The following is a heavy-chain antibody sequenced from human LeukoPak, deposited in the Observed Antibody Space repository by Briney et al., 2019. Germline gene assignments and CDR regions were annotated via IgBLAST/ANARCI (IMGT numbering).Heavy chain of an antibody. V-gene: IGHV3-43D*03. CDR2: ISWDGGSS. Sequence: GGSLRLSCAASGFTFDDYTMHWVRHAPGKGLGWVSLISWDGGSSYYADSVKGRFTISRDNSKNSLYLQMNSLRAEDTALYYCAKDSVAVTGTGNIDYWGQGTLVTVSS. D-gene: IGHD6-19*01. CDR1: GFTFDDYT. J-gene: IGHJ4*02. CDR3: AKDSVAVTGTGNIDY.